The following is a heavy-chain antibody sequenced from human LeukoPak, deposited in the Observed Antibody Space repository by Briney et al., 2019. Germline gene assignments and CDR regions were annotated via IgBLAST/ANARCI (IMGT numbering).Heavy chain of an antibody. J-gene: IGHJ4*02. Sequence: PGGSLRLSCAASGFTFSSYGMHWVRQAPGKGVEGVAVIWYDGSNKYYADSVKGRFTISRDNSKNTLYLQMNSLRAEDTAVYYCAKDTPQQLAPTRRYYFDYWGQGTLVTVSS. V-gene: IGHV3-30*02. CDR3: AKDTPQQLAPTRRYYFDY. CDR1: GFTFSSYG. D-gene: IGHD6-13*01. CDR2: IWYDGSNK.